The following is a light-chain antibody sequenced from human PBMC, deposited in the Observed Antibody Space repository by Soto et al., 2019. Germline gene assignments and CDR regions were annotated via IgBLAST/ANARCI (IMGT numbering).Light chain of an antibody. V-gene: IGKV1-17*01. Sequence: DIQMTPTPSSLSASIKGRATITCRASQGIRNDLGWYQQKSGKAPKRLIYAASSLQSGVPPRFSGSGSGTEFTLTISSLQPEDFATYYCLQHNSYPLTFGQGTKVDIK. CDR1: QGIRND. CDR3: LQHNSYPLT. CDR2: AAS. J-gene: IGKJ1*01.